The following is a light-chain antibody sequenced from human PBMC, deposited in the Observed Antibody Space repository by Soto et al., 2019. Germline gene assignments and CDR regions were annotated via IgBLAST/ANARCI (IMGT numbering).Light chain of an antibody. J-gene: IGKJ1*01. V-gene: IGKV1-5*01. Sequence: DIQMTQSPSTLSASVGDRVTITCRASQSISSWLAWYQQKPWKAPKLLIYDASSLESGVPSRFSASGSGTEYNLNISSLQPDDFETYYCQQYNSYSGTFGQGTKVEIK. CDR3: QQYNSYSGT. CDR2: DAS. CDR1: QSISSW.